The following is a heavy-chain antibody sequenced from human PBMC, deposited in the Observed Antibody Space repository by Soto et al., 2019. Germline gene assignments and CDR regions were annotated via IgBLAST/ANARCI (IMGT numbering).Heavy chain of an antibody. J-gene: IGHJ3*01. CDR2: ISSRSTSI. CDR3: ATWHEREHAYDV. CDR1: GFTFNRFE. D-gene: IGHD1-1*01. Sequence: EVQLVESGGGLIHPGGSLRLSCTASGFTFNRFEMNWVRQAPGRGLEWVSYISSRSTSIYYADSVKGRFTISRDNAKNSLYLQMNDLRPDDTAVYYCATWHEREHAYDVWGQGTTVTVSS. V-gene: IGHV3-48*03.